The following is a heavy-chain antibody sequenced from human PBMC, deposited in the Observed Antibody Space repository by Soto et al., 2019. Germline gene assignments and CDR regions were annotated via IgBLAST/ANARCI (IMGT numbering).Heavy chain of an antibody. J-gene: IGHJ4*02. Sequence: PGESLKISCKGSEYSFINYWIGWVRQMPDKGLEWMGHIYPGDSATSYSPSFEDQVTISVDRSISTAYLQWDSLKASDTAMYYCVRRAVVMTPGLYYFDNWGQGTLVTVSS. D-gene: IGHD2-21*02. CDR1: EYSFINYW. CDR2: IYPGDSAT. CDR3: VRRAVVMTPGLYYFDN. V-gene: IGHV5-51*01.